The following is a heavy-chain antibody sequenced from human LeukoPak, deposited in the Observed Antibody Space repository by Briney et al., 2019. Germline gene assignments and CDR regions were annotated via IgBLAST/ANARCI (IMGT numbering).Heavy chain of an antibody. CDR1: GGSISSYY. CDR3: ALSRAPYDAFDI. V-gene: IGHV4-59*01. Sequence: SETLSLTCTVSGGSISSYYWNWIRQSPGKGLEWIGYIYYSGSTNYNPSLKSRVTISVDTSKNQFSLKLSSVTAADTAVYYCALSRAPYDAFDIWGQGTMVTVSS. CDR2: IYYSGST. D-gene: IGHD5-24*01. J-gene: IGHJ3*02.